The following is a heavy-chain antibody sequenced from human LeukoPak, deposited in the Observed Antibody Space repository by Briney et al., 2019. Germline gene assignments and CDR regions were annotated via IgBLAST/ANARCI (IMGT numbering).Heavy chain of an antibody. V-gene: IGHV4-59*01. D-gene: IGHD3-10*01. CDR1: GGSISTYY. Sequence: SETLSLTCTVSGGSISTYYWSWIRQPPGKGLEWIGYIYYSGSTNYNPSLKSRVTMSVDTSKNQFSLKLSFVTAAYKAVYYGSRDGASGNIDGGQGTLVTVPS. CDR2: IYYSGST. J-gene: IGHJ4*02. CDR3: SRDGASGNID.